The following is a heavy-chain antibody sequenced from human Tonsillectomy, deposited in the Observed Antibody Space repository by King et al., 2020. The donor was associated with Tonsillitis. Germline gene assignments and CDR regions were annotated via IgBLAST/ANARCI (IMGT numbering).Heavy chain of an antibody. V-gene: IGHV4-39*01. J-gene: IGHJ5*02. CDR2: LYYSGSTYYIGST. D-gene: IGHD6-19*01. CDR3: AKASIAVAARGWFDP. Sequence: QLQESGPGLVKPSETLSLTCTVSGGSISSSYYYWGWIRQPPGKGLEWIGSLYYSGSTYYIGSTYYSPTPKSRVSISVDTSKNQVSLKLTSVTAADTAVYYCAKASIAVAARGWFDPWGQGTLVTVSS. CDR1: GGSISSSYYY.